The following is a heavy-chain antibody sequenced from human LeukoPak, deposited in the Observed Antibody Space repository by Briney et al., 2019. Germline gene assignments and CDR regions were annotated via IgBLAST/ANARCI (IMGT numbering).Heavy chain of an antibody. CDR1: GFTFDDYA. J-gene: IGHJ4*02. CDR2: ISWNSGSI. D-gene: IGHD5-24*01. CDR3: AKDLGPGSMATSPGFDY. V-gene: IGHV3-9*01. Sequence: GGSLRLSCATSGFTFDDYAMHWVRQAPGKGLEWVSGISWNSGSIGYADSVKGRFTISRDNAKTSLYLQMNSLRAEDTALYYCAKDLGPGSMATSPGFDYWGQGTLVTVSS.